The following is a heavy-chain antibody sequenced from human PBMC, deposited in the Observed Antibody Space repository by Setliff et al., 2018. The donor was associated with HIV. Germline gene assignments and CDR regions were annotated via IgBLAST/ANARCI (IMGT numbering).Heavy chain of an antibody. V-gene: IGHV4-59*11. Sequence: LSLTCTVSGGSINSHYWSWIRQPPGKGLEYIGYIYFTGITNYNPSLQSRVTISIDTTKKQLFLRVRSVTAADTAVYYCARGGYSSKWYSWFDPWGQGTLGTVSS. CDR1: GGSINSHY. CDR2: IYFTGIT. J-gene: IGHJ5*01. D-gene: IGHD2-2*01. CDR3: ARGGYSSKWYSWFDP.